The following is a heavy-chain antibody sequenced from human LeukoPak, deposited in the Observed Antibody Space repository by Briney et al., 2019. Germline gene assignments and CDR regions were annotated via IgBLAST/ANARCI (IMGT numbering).Heavy chain of an antibody. CDR1: GGSISTYY. D-gene: IGHD2-15*01. V-gene: IGHV4-59*01. J-gene: IGHJ4*02. CDR2: IYYSGST. Sequence: SETLSLTCTVSGGSISTYYWSWIRQPPGKGLEWIGYIYYSGSTNYNPSLKSRVTMLVDTSKNQFSLKLTSVTAADTAVYYCARSSHCSGGSCYSMTGVGYWGQGTLVTVSS. CDR3: ARSSHCSGGSCYSMTGVGY.